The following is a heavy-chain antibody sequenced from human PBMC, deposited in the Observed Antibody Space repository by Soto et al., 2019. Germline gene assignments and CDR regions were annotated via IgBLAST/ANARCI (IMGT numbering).Heavy chain of an antibody. V-gene: IGHV3-23*01. J-gene: IGHJ2*01. CDR3: AKDHGPLGTNDWYFDV. CDR1: GYTFSNYA. D-gene: IGHD3-16*01. Sequence: EVQLLESGGGLVQPGGSLRLSCAASGYTFSNYAMTWVRQAPGKGLEWVSCISNGGDYTYYADAVKGRVTISRDKSKNTLYLQMKGLRTEVTDVYYGAKDHGPLGTNDWYFDVWGRGTLVTVSP. CDR2: ISNGGDYT.